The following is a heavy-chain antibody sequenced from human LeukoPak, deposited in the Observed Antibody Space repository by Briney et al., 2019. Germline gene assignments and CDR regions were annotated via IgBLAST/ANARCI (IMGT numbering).Heavy chain of an antibody. D-gene: IGHD3-10*01. CDR3: ARYFPRSTVVGYYGSGSYYYYYMDV. Sequence: PSETLSLTCTVSGGSISSYYWSWIRQPPGKGLEWIGYIYYSGSTNYNPSLKSRVTISVDTSKNQFSLKLSSVTAADTAVYYCARYFPRSTVVGYYGSGSYYYYYMDVWGKGTTVTISS. V-gene: IGHV4-59*12. CDR1: GGSISSYY. CDR2: IYYSGST. J-gene: IGHJ6*03.